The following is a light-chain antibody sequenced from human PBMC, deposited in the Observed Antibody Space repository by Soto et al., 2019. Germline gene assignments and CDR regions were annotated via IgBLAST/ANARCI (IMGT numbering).Light chain of an antibody. CDR3: QQRSNWYT. CDR2: ASS. CDR1: QSVGSY. Sequence: EIVLTQSPDTLSLSPGERATLSCRASQSVGSYLAWYQQKPGQAPRLLIYASSNRATGTPARFSGSGSGIDFTLTISSLESEDFAVYYCQQRSNWYTFGQGTKLEIK. J-gene: IGKJ2*01. V-gene: IGKV3-11*01.